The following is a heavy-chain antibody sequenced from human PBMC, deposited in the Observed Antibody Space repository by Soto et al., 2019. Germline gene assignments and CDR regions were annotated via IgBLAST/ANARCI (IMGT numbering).Heavy chain of an antibody. V-gene: IGHV1-69*01. Sequence: QVQLVQSGAEVKKPGSSVKVSCKASVGTFSSYAISWVRQAPGQGLEWMGGIIPIFGTANYAQKFQGRVTITADESTSTAYMELSSLRSEDTAVYYCARDLSDTAMAPNSDYWGQGTLVTVSS. J-gene: IGHJ4*02. CDR1: VGTFSSYA. CDR3: ARDLSDTAMAPNSDY. D-gene: IGHD5-18*01. CDR2: IIPIFGTA.